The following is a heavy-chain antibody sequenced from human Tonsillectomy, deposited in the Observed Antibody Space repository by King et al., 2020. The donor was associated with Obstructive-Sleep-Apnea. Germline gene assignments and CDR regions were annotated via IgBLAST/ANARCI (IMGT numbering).Heavy chain of an antibody. CDR2: ISGYNGDT. Sequence: VQLVESGAEVKKPGASVTVSCKASGYTFNSYGISWVRKAPGQGLEWMGWISGYNGDTNYAQKFQGRLTLTTDTSTTTASMELRSLRSDDTAVYYWARDAGGTAMVRGLDSWGQGTLVTVAS. CDR1: GYTFNSYG. D-gene: IGHD5-18*01. J-gene: IGHJ4*02. V-gene: IGHV1-18*04. CDR3: ARDAGGTAMVRGLDS.